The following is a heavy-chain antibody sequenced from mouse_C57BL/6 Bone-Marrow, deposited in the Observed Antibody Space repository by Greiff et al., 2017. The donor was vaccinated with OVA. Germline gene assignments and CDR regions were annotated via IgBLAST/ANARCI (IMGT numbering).Heavy chain of an antibody. CDR1: GYTFTSYG. J-gene: IGHJ2*01. D-gene: IGHD2-1*01. V-gene: IGHV1-81*01. CDR2: IYPRSGNT. Sequence: QVQLKQSGAELARPGASVKLSCKASGYTFTSYGISWVKQRTGQGLEWIGEIYPRSGNTYYNEKFKGKATLTADKSSSTAYMELRSLTSDDSSVYFGSRGGGNYYFDYWGQGTTLTVSS. CDR3: SRGGGNYYFDY.